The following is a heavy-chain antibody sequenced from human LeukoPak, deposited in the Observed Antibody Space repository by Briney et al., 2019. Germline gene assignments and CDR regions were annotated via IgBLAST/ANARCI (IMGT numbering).Heavy chain of an antibody. Sequence: ASVKVSCKASGYTFTGYYMHWVRQSPGQGLEWMGWINPNSGGTNYAQKFQGRVTMTRDTSISTAYMELSRLRSDDTAVYYCARGARLAGAGGNFDYWGQGTLVTVSS. V-gene: IGHV1-2*02. D-gene: IGHD6-19*01. CDR1: GYTFTGYY. CDR2: INPNSGGT. CDR3: ARGARLAGAGGNFDY. J-gene: IGHJ4*02.